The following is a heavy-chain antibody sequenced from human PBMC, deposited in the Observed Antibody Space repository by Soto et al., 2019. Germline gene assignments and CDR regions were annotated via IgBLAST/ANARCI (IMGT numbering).Heavy chain of an antibody. Sequence: ASETLSLTCTVSGGSISSGGYYWSWIRQHPGKGLEWIGYIYYSGSTYYNPSLKSRVTISVDTSKNQFSPKLSSVTAADTAVYYCARTSYSYGVAGFDYWGQGTLVTVSS. CDR1: GGSISSGGYY. D-gene: IGHD5-18*01. CDR2: IYYSGST. CDR3: ARTSYSYGVAGFDY. J-gene: IGHJ4*02. V-gene: IGHV4-31*03.